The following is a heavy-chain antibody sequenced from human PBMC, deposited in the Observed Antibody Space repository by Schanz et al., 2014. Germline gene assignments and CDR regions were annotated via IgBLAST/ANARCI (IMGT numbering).Heavy chain of an antibody. J-gene: IGHJ3*02. Sequence: QVQLVESGGGVVQPGGSLRLSCAASGFTFSSYSMHWVRQAPGKGLEWVAAISFDGSTKLYADSVKGRFTISRDDSRYSLHLHMTGLRAEDTALYFCATDYSGGGCHIWGQGTMVTVSS. CDR1: GFTFSSYS. CDR2: ISFDGSTK. V-gene: IGHV3-30*19. CDR3: ATDYSGGGCHI. D-gene: IGHD6-19*01.